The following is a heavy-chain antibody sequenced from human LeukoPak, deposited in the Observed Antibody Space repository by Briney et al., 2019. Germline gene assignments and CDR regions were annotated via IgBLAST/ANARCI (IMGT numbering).Heavy chain of an antibody. J-gene: IGHJ4*02. CDR1: GFIFSSYA. CDR2: IRYDGSNE. Sequence: GGSLRLSCGASGFIFSSYAMHWVRQAPGKGLEWVAFIRYDGSNEFYADSVQGRFTISRDSSKNTLYLQMNSLRAEDTAVYYCAKDGFYFGSSDYYYFDYWGQGTLVTVSS. V-gene: IGHV3-30*02. CDR3: AKDGFYFGSSDYYYFDY. D-gene: IGHD3-22*01.